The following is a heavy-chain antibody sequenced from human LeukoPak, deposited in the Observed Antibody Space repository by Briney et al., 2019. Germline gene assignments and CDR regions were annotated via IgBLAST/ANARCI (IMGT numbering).Heavy chain of an antibody. Sequence: SVKVSCKASGGTFSSYAISWVRQAPGQGLEWMGRIIPILRIANYAQKFQGRVTITADKSTSTAYMELSSLRSEDTAVYYCAREGSSPFFDYWGQGTLVTVSS. V-gene: IGHV1-69*04. CDR3: AREGSSPFFDY. J-gene: IGHJ4*02. CDR2: IIPILRIA. CDR1: GGTFSSYA.